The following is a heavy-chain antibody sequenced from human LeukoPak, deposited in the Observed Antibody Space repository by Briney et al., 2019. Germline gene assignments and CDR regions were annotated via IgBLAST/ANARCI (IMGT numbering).Heavy chain of an antibody. CDR1: GFTFSSYG. V-gene: IGHV3-30*02. D-gene: IGHD3-22*01. CDR2: IRYDGSNK. Sequence: PGGSLRLSCAASGFTFSSYGMHWVRQAPGKGLEWVAFIRYDGSNKYYADSVKGRLTISRDNSKNTLYLQMNSLRAEDTAVYYCAREPDYYDSSGYYSNYWGQGTLVTVSS. J-gene: IGHJ4*02. CDR3: AREPDYYDSSGYYSNY.